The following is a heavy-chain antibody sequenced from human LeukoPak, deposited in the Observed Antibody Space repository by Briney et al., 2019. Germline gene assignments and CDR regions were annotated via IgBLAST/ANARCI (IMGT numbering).Heavy chain of an antibody. CDR3: AREAAAGSFVDY. D-gene: IGHD6-13*01. CDR2: IYYSGST. Sequence: SETLSLTCTVSGGSISSYYWSWIRQPPGKGLEWIGYIYYSGSTNYNPSLKSRVTISVDTSKNQFSLKLSSVTAADTAVYYCAREAAAGSFVDYWGQGTLVTVSS. J-gene: IGHJ4*02. CDR1: GGSISSYY. V-gene: IGHV4-59*01.